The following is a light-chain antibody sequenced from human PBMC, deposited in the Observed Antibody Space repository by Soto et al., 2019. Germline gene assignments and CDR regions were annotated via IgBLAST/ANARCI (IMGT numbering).Light chain of an antibody. CDR2: DAF. CDR3: QQYNSYSWT. Sequence: DIQMTQSPSTLSASVGDRVTITCRASQSISSWLAWYQQKPGKAPKLLIYDAFSLESGVPSRFSGSGSGTEFTLTISSRQPDDFATYYCQQYNSYSWTFGQGTKVEIK. J-gene: IGKJ1*01. V-gene: IGKV1-5*01. CDR1: QSISSW.